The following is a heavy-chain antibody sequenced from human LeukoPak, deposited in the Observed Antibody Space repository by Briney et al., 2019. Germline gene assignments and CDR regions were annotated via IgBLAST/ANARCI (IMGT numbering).Heavy chain of an antibody. J-gene: IGHJ5*02. D-gene: IGHD5-24*01. CDR3: ARERVEMATIRSFEYNWFDP. Sequence: GASVKVSCKSSGGTFSSYAISCVRQARGRGLEWMGRIIPILGIANYAQKFQGRVTITADKSTSTAYMELSSLRSEDTAVYYCARERVEMATIRSFEYNWFDPWGQGTLVTVSS. V-gene: IGHV1-69*04. CDR2: IIPILGIA. CDR1: GGTFSSYA.